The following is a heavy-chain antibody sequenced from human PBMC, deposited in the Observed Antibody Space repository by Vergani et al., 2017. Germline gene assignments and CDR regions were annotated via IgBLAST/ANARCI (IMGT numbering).Heavy chain of an antibody. CDR1: GFTFSSYG. Sequence: QVQLVESGGGVVQPGRSLRLSCAASGFTFSSYGMHWVRQAPGKGLEWVAVIWYDGSNKYYADSVKGRFTISRDNSKNTLYLQMNSLRAEDTAVYYCASITKYYYYMDVWGKGTTVTVSS. V-gene: IGHV3-33*01. CDR2: IWYDGSNK. D-gene: IGHD3-3*01. CDR3: ASITKYYYYMDV. J-gene: IGHJ6*03.